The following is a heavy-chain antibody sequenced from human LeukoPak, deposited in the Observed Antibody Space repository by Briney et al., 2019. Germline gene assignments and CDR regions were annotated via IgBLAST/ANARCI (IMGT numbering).Heavy chain of an antibody. CDR1: GDSIISNNYY. CDR2: LYYSGNT. CDR3: ARHCPAALCWGTSSVDY. D-gene: IGHD2-2*01. V-gene: IGHV4-39*01. J-gene: IGHJ4*02. Sequence: SETLSLTCTVSGDSIISNNYYWGWIRQPPGKGLEWIGSLYYSGNTYYNPSLKSRVTISVDTSKNQFSLRLTSVTAADTAVYYCARHCPAALCWGTSSVDYWGQGTQVTVSS.